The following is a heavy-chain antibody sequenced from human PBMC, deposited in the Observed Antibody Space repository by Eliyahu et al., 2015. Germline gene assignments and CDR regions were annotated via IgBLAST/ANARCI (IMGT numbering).Heavy chain of an antibody. CDR3: AKAPGPTPYYYKHFDY. J-gene: IGHJ4*02. Sequence: EVLLLESGGGLVQPGGSLRLSCAASGFTFIDYAMXWVRXAPGMGLEYVSAISGTGGATYYAESVKGRFTISRDNSKNTLYLQMNSLRAEDTAVYFCAKAPGPTPYYYKHFDYWGQGTLVTVSS. D-gene: IGHD3-10*01. CDR1: GFTFIDYA. CDR2: ISGTGGAT. V-gene: IGHV3-23*01.